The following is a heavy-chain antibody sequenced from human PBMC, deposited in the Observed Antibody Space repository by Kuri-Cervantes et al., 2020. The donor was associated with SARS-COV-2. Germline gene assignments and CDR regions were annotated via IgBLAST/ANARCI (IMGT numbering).Heavy chain of an antibody. CDR1: GFTFSSYC. Sequence: GGSLRLSCAASGFTFSSYCMHWVRQAPGKGLEWVAVISYDGSNKYYADSVKGRFTISRDNSKNTLYLQMNSLRAEDTAVYYCAKVAEEDSSGWYPDYYYGMYVWGQGTTVTVSS. J-gene: IGHJ6*02. CDR2: ISYDGSNK. CDR3: AKVAEEDSSGWYPDYYYGMYV. D-gene: IGHD6-19*01. V-gene: IGHV3-30*18.